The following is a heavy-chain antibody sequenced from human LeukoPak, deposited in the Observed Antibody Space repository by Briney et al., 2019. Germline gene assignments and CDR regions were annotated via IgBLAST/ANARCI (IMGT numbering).Heavy chain of an antibody. V-gene: IGHV3-23*01. D-gene: IGHD4-17*01. Sequence: GGSLRLSCAASGFTFSSYAMSWVRQAPGKGLEWVSAISGSGGSTYYADSVKGRFTISRDNSENTLYLQMNSLRAEDTAVYYCAKSTTVTYYLDYWGQGTLVTVSS. J-gene: IGHJ4*02. CDR1: GFTFSSYA. CDR2: ISGSGGST. CDR3: AKSTTVTYYLDY.